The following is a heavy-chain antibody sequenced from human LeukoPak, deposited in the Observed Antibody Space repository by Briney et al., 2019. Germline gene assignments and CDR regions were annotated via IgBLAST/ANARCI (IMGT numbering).Heavy chain of an antibody. CDR1: GYTFTSFG. J-gene: IGHJ4*02. CDR2: ISAYNGNT. CDR3: ARNQGNIAAAANFDY. Sequence: GASVKVSCKASGYTFTSFGITWVGQAPGQGLNWMGGISAYNGNTNYAQNLHGRVTMTTDTSTSTAYMELRSLRSDDTAVYYCARNQGNIAAAANFDYWGQGTLVTVSS. D-gene: IGHD6-13*01. V-gene: IGHV1-18*01.